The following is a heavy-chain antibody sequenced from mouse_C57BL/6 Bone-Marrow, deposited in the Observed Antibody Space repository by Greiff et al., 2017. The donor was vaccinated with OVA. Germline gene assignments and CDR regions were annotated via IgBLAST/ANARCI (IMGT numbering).Heavy chain of an antibody. CDR2: IYPGSGST. V-gene: IGHV1-55*01. CDR1: GYTFTSYW. Sequence: QVQLQQSGAELVKPGASVKMSCKASGYTFTSYWITWVKQRPGPGLEWIGDIYPGSGSTNYNEKFKSKATLTVDTSSSTAYMQLSSLTSEDSAVYYCARSKTTVGRDYFDYWGQGTTLTVSS. J-gene: IGHJ2*01. CDR3: ARSKTTVGRDYFDY. D-gene: IGHD1-1*01.